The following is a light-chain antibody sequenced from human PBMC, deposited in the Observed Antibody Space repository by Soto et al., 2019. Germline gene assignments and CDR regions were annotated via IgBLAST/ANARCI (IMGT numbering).Light chain of an antibody. CDR3: CSYAGSSTSVV. CDR2: EGS. J-gene: IGLJ2*01. Sequence: QSVLTQPASVSGSPGQSITISCTGTSSDVGSYNLVSWYQQHPGKAPKLMIYEGSKRPSGDSNRFSGSKSGNTASLTISGLQAEDEADYYCCSYAGSSTSVVFGGGTKLTVL. CDR1: SSDVGSYNL. V-gene: IGLV2-23*01.